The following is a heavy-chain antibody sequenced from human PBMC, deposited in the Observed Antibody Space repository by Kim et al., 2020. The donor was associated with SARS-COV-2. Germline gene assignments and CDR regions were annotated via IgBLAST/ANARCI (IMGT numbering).Heavy chain of an antibody. CDR3: ARLTAPIGDHPIIAAVLIDDAFDI. CDR1: GFTFSSYG. Sequence: GGSLRLSCAASGFTFSSYGMHWVRQAPGKGLEWVAVIWYDGSNKYYADSVKGRFTISRDNSKNTLYLQMNSLRAEDTAVYYCARLTAPIGDHPIIAAVLIDDAFDIWGQGTMVTVSS. CDR2: IWYDGSNK. V-gene: IGHV3-33*01. J-gene: IGHJ3*02. D-gene: IGHD6-13*01.